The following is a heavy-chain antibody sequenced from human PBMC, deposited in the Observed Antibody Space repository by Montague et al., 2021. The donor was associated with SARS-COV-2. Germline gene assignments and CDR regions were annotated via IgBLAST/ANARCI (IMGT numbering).Heavy chain of an antibody. CDR2: IYYSGST. J-gene: IGHJ3*02. CDR3: ARGSGWMGNAFDI. Sequence: SETLSLTCTVSGGSFSRYYWSWIRQPPGKGLEWIGYIYYSGSTNXXPSLKSRVTISVDTSKNQFSLKLSSVTAADTAVYYCARGSGWMGNAFDIWGQGTMVTASS. CDR1: GGSFSRYY. D-gene: IGHD6-19*01. V-gene: IGHV4-59*01.